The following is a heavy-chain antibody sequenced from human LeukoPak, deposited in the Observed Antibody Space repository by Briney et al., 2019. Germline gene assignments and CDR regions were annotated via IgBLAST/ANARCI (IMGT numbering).Heavy chain of an antibody. J-gene: IGHJ4*02. CDR3: ARDAGNYGGNSYFDS. CDR2: ISSSGSAT. D-gene: IGHD4-23*01. Sequence: GGSLRLSCVASGFTFSSYEMSWVRQAPGKGLEWVSYISSSGSATHYADSVKGRFTVSRDNAKNSLFLQIKSLRAEDTATYYCARDAGNYGGNSYFDSWGQGTLVTVSS. V-gene: IGHV3-48*03. CDR1: GFTFSSYE.